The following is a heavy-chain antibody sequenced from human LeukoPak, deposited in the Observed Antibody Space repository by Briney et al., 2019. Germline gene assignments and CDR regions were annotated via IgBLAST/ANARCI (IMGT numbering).Heavy chain of an antibody. CDR1: GFTFSSYA. Sequence: PGGSLRLSCAASGFTFSSYAMSWVRQAPGKGLEWVSSIYPSSTYIYYADSVKGRFTISRDNAQNSLYLQMNSLRAEDTAVYYCAKAWDYYGSGRDLGFDYWGQGTLVTVSS. D-gene: IGHD3-10*01. CDR2: IYPSSTYI. CDR3: AKAWDYYGSGRDLGFDY. J-gene: IGHJ4*02. V-gene: IGHV3-21*01.